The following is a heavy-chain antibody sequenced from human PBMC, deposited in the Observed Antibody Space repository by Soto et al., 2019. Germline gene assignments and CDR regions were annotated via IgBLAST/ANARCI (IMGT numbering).Heavy chain of an antibody. CDR3: ARGHDYGDYVGWFDS. D-gene: IGHD4-17*01. Sequence: EVQLVESGGGLVQPGGSLRLSCAASGFTSDNYAMHWVRHAPGKGLEWVSGIRWNSGSMAYADSVKGRFTISRDSAKYSLYLQMNSLRTEDTALYYCARGHDYGDYVGWFDSWGQGTLFTVS. J-gene: IGHJ5*01. CDR1: GFTSDNYA. V-gene: IGHV3-9*02. CDR2: IRWNSGSM.